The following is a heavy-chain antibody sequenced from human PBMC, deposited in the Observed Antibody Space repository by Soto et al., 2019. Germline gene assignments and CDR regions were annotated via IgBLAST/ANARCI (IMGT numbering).Heavy chain of an antibody. J-gene: IGHJ6*03. CDR2: MNPNSGNT. V-gene: IGHV1-8*01. Sequence: ASVKVSCKASGYSFTSYDINWVRQATEQGLEWMGWMNPNSGNTGYAQKFQGRVTMTRNTSISTAYMELSSLRSEDTAVYYCARGLYYDYIWGRAYYMDVWGKGTTVTVSS. CDR1: GYSFTSYD. D-gene: IGHD3-16*01. CDR3: ARGLYYDYIWGRAYYMDV.